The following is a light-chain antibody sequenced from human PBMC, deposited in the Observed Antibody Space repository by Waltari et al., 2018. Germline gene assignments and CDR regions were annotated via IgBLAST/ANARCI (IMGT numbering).Light chain of an antibody. V-gene: IGKV3-20*01. Sequence: EIVLTQSPGTLSLSPGERAPPSCRASQSVSSSYLAWYQQKPVQAPRLLIYGASSRATGSPDRFSGSGYGTDFTLTISRLEPEDFAVYYCQQYSSSPYTFGQGTKLEIK. J-gene: IGKJ2*01. CDR3: QQYSSSPYT. CDR2: GAS. CDR1: QSVSSSY.